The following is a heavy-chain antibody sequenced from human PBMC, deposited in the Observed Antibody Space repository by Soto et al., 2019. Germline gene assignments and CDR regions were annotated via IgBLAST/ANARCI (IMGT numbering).Heavy chain of an antibody. Sequence: QVQLVQSGAEVKKPGSSVKVSCKASGGTFSTYTITWVRQAPGQGLEWMGRIIPIIGIINYAQKFQGRVTMSAYKFTGTAYMELTRLRSDDTAVYYCAGDPDSHYNDSHASSYPWGQGTLVTVSS. CDR2: IIPIIGII. CDR1: GGTFSTYT. J-gene: IGHJ5*02. D-gene: IGHD3-22*01. CDR3: AGDPDSHYNDSHASSYP. V-gene: IGHV1-69*08.